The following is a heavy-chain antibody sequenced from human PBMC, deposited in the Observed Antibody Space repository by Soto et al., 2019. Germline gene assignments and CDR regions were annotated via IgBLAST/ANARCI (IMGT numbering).Heavy chain of an antibody. D-gene: IGHD6-6*01. V-gene: IGHV3-11*06. CDR2: ISGRGNYT. CDR1: GFTFSDYY. J-gene: IGHJ6*02. Sequence: HVQMVESGGDLVKPGGSLRLSCAVSGFTFSDYYMSLFRQAPEQGLEWIAYISGRGNYTNYADSVRGRFTISRDNIKNSLFLQMNSLRDEDTAIYYCARDGGEIIAAATAGGYGMDVWGQGTTVIVSS. CDR3: ARDGGEIIAAATAGGYGMDV.